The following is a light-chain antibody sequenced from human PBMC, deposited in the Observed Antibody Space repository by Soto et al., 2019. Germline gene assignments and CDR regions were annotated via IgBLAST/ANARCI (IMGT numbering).Light chain of an antibody. CDR2: GVS. CDR3: QQYGRSPQII. Sequence: EVVLTQSPGTLSLSPGERATLSCRASQSVSGSYLAWYQQKTGQAPRLLIHGVSSRVTGIPDRFSGSGSGTDFSLTISRLEPEDFAVYYCQQYGRSPQIIFGQGTRLEMK. V-gene: IGKV3-20*01. CDR1: QSVSGSY. J-gene: IGKJ5*01.